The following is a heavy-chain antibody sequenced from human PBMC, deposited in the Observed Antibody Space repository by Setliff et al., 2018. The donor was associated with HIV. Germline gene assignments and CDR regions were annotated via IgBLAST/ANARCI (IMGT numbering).Heavy chain of an antibody. CDR3: AKGMGIAYYHDRDV. V-gene: IGHV3-21*01. CDR2: ISSTSRYI. J-gene: IGHJ6*03. CDR1: EFTFSRYS. Sequence: GGSLRLSCAASEFTFSRYSMNWVRQAPGKGLEWVSSISSTSRYIYYADSVKGRFTISRDNAKNSLYLQMNSLSAEDTAVYYCAKGMGIAYYHDRDVWGKGTRVTVSS. D-gene: IGHD6-13*01.